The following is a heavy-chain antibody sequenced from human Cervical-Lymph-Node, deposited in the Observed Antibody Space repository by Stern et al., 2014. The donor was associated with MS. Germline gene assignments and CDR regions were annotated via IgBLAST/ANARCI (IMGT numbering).Heavy chain of an antibody. J-gene: IGHJ4*02. CDR2: VYWDDYK. V-gene: IGHV2-5*02. D-gene: IGHD5-24*01. CDR3: AHNRDGYFNR. Sequence: QVTLKESGPTLVKPTQTLTLTCTFSGFSLNINKVAVGWIRQPPGKALEWLALVYWDDYKRSSPSLKSRLNITKYTSKNRVVLTVTNVDPVDTATYYCAHNRDGYFNRWGQGTLFTVSS. CDR1: GFSLNINKVA.